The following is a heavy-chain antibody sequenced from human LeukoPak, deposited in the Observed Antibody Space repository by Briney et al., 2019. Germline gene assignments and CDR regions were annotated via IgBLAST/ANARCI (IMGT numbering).Heavy chain of an antibody. V-gene: IGHV3-11*04. Sequence: KPGGSLRLSCAASGFTFSDYYMSWIRQAPGKGLEWVPYISSSGSTIYYADSVKGRFTISRDNAKNSLYLQMNSLRAEDTAGYYCARDLRYYDFWSGYYRSRDAFDIWGQGTMVTVSS. J-gene: IGHJ3*02. D-gene: IGHD3-3*01. CDR1: GFTFSDYY. CDR3: ARDLRYYDFWSGYYRSRDAFDI. CDR2: ISSSGSTI.